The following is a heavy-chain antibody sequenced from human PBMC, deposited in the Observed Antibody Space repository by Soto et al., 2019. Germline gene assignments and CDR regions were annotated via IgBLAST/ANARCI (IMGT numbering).Heavy chain of an antibody. J-gene: IGHJ5*02. V-gene: IGHV4-59*01. D-gene: IGHD6-13*01. Sequence: PSETLSLTCTVSGGSISSYYWSWIRQPPGKGLEWIGYIYYSGSTNYNPSLKSRVTISVDTSKNQFSLKLSSVTAADTAVYYCAREVSLGEYSSSWPNWFDPWGQGTLVTVS. CDR2: IYYSGST. CDR1: GGSISSYY. CDR3: AREVSLGEYSSSWPNWFDP.